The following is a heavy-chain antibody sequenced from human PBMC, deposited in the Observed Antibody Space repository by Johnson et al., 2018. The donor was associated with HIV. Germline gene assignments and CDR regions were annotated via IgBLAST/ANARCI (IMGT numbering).Heavy chain of an antibody. CDR2: ISGSGGST. J-gene: IGHJ3*02. V-gene: IGHV3-23*04. CDR1: GFTFSSYA. D-gene: IGHD2-2*01. CDR3: ARNGLIPAAKGVAFDI. Sequence: MQLVESGGGLVQPGGSLRLSCAASGFTFSSYAMSWVRQAPGKGLEWVSAISGSGGSTYYADSVKGRFTISRDNSKNTLYLQMNSLRAEDTAVYYCARNGLIPAAKGVAFDIWGQGTMVTVSS.